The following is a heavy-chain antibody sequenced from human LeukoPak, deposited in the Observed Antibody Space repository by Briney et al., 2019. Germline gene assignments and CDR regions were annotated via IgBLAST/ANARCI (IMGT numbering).Heavy chain of an antibody. V-gene: IGHV1-69*04. D-gene: IGHD3-10*01. CDR2: IIPILGIA. Sequence: GFSVKVSCKASGGTFSSYAISWVRQAPGQGLEWMGRIIPILGIANYAQKFQGRVTITADKSMSTAYMELSSLRSEDTAVYYCEREVVRGPNGQYYYYGMDVWGQGTTVTVSS. CDR3: EREVVRGPNGQYYYYGMDV. J-gene: IGHJ6*02. CDR1: GGTFSSYA.